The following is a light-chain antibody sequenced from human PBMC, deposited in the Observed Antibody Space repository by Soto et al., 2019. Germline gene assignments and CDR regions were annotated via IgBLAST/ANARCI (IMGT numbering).Light chain of an antibody. CDR3: LQDYNCPWT. J-gene: IGKJ1*01. V-gene: IGKV3-15*01. CDR1: HSVSSN. CDR2: DTS. Sequence: EIVMTQSPATLSVSPGERATFSCRASHSVSSNLAWYQQKPGQAPRLLMFDTSTRATGIPSRFSGSGSGTDFTLTISRLQPEDFATYYCLQDYNCPWTFGQGTKVDIK.